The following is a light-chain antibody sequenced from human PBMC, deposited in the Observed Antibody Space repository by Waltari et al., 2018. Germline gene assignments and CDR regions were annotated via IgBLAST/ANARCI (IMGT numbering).Light chain of an antibody. CDR1: QDISNF. V-gene: IGKV1-16*02. J-gene: IGKJ2*01. CDR3: QQYKSYPFT. CDR2: DAF. Sequence: DIQMTQSPSSLSASVGDRVTLTCRASQDISNFLTWFQQRPGQAPKSLLYDAFSLQSGVPSKFSGSGFGTEFTLTISSLQPEDFATYYCQQYKSYPFTFGQGTKLEIK.